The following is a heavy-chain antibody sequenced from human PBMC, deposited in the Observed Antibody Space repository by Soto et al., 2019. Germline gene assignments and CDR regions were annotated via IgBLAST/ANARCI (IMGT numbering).Heavy chain of an antibody. Sequence: ESLQISCTGSGYEFTSYWITWVRQMPGKGLEWMGRIDPSDSYTNYSPSFQGHVTLSADKSISTVYLQWSSLKASDTAMYYCARHFYYGSGSYQPNFDPWGQGTLVTVSS. J-gene: IGHJ5*02. CDR3: ARHFYYGSGSYQPNFDP. V-gene: IGHV5-10-1*01. D-gene: IGHD3-10*01. CDR2: IDPSDSYT. CDR1: GYEFTSYW.